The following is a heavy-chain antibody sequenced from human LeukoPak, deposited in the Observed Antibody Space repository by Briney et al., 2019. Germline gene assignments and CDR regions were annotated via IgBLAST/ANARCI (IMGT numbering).Heavy chain of an antibody. J-gene: IGHJ4*02. Sequence: SQTLSLTCTVSGGSISSGGYYWSWIRQPPGKGLEWIGYIYHSGSTYYNPSLKSRVTISVDRSKNQFSLKLSSVTAADTAVYYCARENDRYGRIDYWGQGTQVTVSS. CDR3: ARENDRYGRIDY. D-gene: IGHD5-18*01. V-gene: IGHV4-30-2*01. CDR1: GGSISSGGYY. CDR2: IYHSGST.